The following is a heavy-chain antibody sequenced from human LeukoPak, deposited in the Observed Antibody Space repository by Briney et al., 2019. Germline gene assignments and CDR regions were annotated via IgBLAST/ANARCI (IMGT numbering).Heavy chain of an antibody. J-gene: IGHJ4*02. Sequence: GGSLRLSCAASGFGFSNFWMAWVRQRPGEGLEWVANMKPDASHISYVDSVEGRFTISRDNAKNSLYLQMDSLRAEDTAVYYCVRDSRTYGYFWGRGTLVTVSS. CDR2: MKPDASHI. D-gene: IGHD3-10*01. CDR1: GFGFSNFW. V-gene: IGHV3-7*01. CDR3: VRDSRTYGYF.